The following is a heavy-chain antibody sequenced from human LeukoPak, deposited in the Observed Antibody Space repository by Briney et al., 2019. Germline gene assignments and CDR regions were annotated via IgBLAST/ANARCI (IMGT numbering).Heavy chain of an antibody. CDR1: GFTFSSHG. D-gene: IGHD3-16*01. V-gene: IGHV3-33*01. Sequence: GTSLRLSCAASGFTFSSHGMHWVRQAPGKGLEWVAAIRYDGSKKYYGDSVKGRFTISRDDSRNTLYLQMESLRVEDTAVYYCARVWGMGYTADYWGQGTLVTVSS. CDR2: IRYDGSKK. CDR3: ARVWGMGYTADY. J-gene: IGHJ4*02.